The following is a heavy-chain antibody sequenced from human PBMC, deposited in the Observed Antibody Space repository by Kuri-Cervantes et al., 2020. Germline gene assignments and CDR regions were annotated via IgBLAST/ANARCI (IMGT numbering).Heavy chain of an antibody. CDR3: ARMGHVYYYYGMDV. D-gene: IGHD1-26*01. CDR2: IIPIFGTA. Sequence: SVKVSCKAPGGTFSSYAISWVRQAPGQGLEWMGGIIPIFGTANYAQKFQGRVTIAADEFTSTAYMELSSLRSEDTAVYYCARMGHVYYYYGMDVWGQGTTVTVSS. CDR1: GGTFSSYA. J-gene: IGHJ6*02. V-gene: IGHV1-69*13.